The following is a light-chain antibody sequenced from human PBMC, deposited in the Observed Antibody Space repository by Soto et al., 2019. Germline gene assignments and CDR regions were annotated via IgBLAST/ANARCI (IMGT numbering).Light chain of an antibody. CDR3: PQSDISIP. CDR1: QSVSSNY. J-gene: IGKJ5*01. Sequence: EIGLTQSPDTVSLSPGETATLSCRASQSVSSNYLAWYQQKPGQAPRLLIYGASSRATGIPDRFSGSGSGIDVTSTVSRLQPEDFAVCCCPQSDISIPFAQGTRLQ. CDR2: GAS. V-gene: IGKV3-20*01.